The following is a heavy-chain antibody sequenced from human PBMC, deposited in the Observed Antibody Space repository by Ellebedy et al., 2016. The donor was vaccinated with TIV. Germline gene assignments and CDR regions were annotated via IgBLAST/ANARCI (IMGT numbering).Heavy chain of an antibody. CDR1: GFIFDDYT. Sequence: GESLKISCAASGFIFDDYTMHWVRQAPGKGLEWVSLITWDGGTTDYADSVKGRFTISRDNSKNSLYLQINSLRHEDTAFYFCAKDLGAAGGPPSAFDYWGQGALVPVSS. CDR3: AKDLGAAGGPPSAFDY. V-gene: IGHV3-43*01. D-gene: IGHD6-13*01. CDR2: ITWDGGTT. J-gene: IGHJ4*02.